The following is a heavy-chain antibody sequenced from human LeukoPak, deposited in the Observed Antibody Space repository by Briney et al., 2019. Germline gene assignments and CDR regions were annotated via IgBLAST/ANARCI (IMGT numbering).Heavy chain of an antibody. CDR3: ARGLPPYYDFWSGYYHFDY. CDR1: GGSFSGYY. J-gene: IGHJ4*02. Sequence: SETLSLTCAVYGGSFSGYYWSWIRQPPGKGLEWIGEINHSGSTNYNPSLKSRVTISVDTSKNQFSLKPSSVTAADTAVYYCARGLPPYYDFWSGYYHFDYWGQGTLVTVSS. V-gene: IGHV4-34*01. D-gene: IGHD3-3*01. CDR2: INHSGST.